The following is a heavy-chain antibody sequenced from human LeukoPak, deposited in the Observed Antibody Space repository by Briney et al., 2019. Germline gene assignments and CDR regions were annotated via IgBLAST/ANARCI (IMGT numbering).Heavy chain of an antibody. V-gene: IGHV1-69*01. CDR3: ARDSDPITMVRGVIHAFDI. Sequence: ASVKVSCKASGGTFSSYAISWVRQAPGQGLEWMGGIIPIFGTANYAQKFQGRVTITADESRSTAYMELSSLRSEDTAVYYCARDSDPITMVRGVIHAFDIWGQGTMVTVSS. J-gene: IGHJ3*02. CDR2: IIPIFGTA. CDR1: GGTFSSYA. D-gene: IGHD3-10*01.